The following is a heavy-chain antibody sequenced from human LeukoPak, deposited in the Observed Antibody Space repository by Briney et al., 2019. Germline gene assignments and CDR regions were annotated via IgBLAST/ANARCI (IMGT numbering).Heavy chain of an antibody. J-gene: IGHJ4*02. Sequence: SETLSLTCAVYGGSFSGYYWSWIRQSPGKGLEWIGEINHSGSTNYNPSLKSRVTISVETSKNQFSLKLSSVTAADTAVYYRANSPFWSGFYYFDYWGQGTLVTVSS. V-gene: IGHV4-34*01. CDR1: GGSFSGYY. CDR3: ANSPFWSGFYYFDY. D-gene: IGHD3-3*02. CDR2: INHSGST.